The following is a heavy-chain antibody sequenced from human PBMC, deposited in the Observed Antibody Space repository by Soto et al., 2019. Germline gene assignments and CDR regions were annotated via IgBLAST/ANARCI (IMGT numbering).Heavy chain of an antibody. Sequence: GGSLRLSCAASGFTFSSYSMNWVRQAPGKGLEWVSSISSSSSYIYYADSVKGRFTISRDNAKNSLYLQMNSLRAEDTAVYYCAREGQARDFDYWGQGTLVTVSS. CDR3: AREGQARDFDY. CDR1: GFTFSSYS. J-gene: IGHJ4*02. V-gene: IGHV3-21*01. CDR2: ISSSSSYI.